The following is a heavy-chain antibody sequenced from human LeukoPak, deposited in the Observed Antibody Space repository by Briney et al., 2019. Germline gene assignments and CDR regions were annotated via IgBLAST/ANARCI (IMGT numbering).Heavy chain of an antibody. CDR3: ARDLGYSSSWYGGWFDP. CDR1: GGSISSYY. Sequence: PSETLSLTCTVSGGSISSYYWSWIRQPPGKGLEWIGYIYYSGSTNYNPSLKSRVTISVDTSKNQFSLKLSSVTAADTAVYYCARDLGYSSSWYGGWFDPWGQGTLVTVSS. J-gene: IGHJ5*02. D-gene: IGHD6-13*01. V-gene: IGHV4-59*01. CDR2: IYYSGST.